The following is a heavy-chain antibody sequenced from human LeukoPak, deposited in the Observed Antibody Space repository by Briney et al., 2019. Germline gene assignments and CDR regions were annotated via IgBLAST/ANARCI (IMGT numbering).Heavy chain of an antibody. V-gene: IGHV1-46*01. Sequence: ASVKVSCKASGYTFTSYDINWVRQAPGQGPEWMGVISPSGGSTTYAQKFQGRVTLTRDMSTSTAYMELSSLRSEDTAVYYCAREGASWYDSSGYYVGYFQHWGQGTLVTVSS. CDR1: GYTFTSYD. CDR3: AREGASWYDSSGYYVGYFQH. D-gene: IGHD3-22*01. CDR2: ISPSGGST. J-gene: IGHJ1*01.